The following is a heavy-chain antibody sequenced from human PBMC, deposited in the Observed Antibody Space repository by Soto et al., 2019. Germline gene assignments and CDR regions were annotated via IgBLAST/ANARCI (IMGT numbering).Heavy chain of an antibody. CDR3: AAESLVVVTAIRGSYFDY. CDR1: GGTFSSYT. D-gene: IGHD2-21*02. Sequence: QVRLVQSGAEVRKPGSSVKVSCKASGGTFSSYTISWVRQAPGQGLEWMGRIIPILDIADYAQKFEGRVTVTADKSTSTAYMELSSLRSEDTAVYYCAAESLVVVTAIRGSYFDYWGQGTLVTVSS. V-gene: IGHV1-69*02. CDR2: IIPILDIA. J-gene: IGHJ4*02.